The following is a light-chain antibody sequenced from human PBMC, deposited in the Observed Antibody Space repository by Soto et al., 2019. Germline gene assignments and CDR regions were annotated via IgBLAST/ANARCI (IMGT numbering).Light chain of an antibody. CDR2: LDS. CDR3: MQGLETPFT. Sequence: VMTQSPLSLPVTLGQPASISCTSSQSLLHSNGNNYLDWFLQKPGQPPQLLIYLDSNRASGVPDRFSGSGSGTNFTLKISKVEAEDVGVYHCMQGLETPFTFGQGTRLEIK. CDR1: QSLLHSNGNNY. V-gene: IGKV2-28*01. J-gene: IGKJ5*01.